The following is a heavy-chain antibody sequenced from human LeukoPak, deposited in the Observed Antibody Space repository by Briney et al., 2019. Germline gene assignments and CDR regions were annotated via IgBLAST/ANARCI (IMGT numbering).Heavy chain of an antibody. CDR2: IFRGDSDI. J-gene: IGHJ4*02. V-gene: IGHV5-51*01. Sequence: GESLKISCKGSGYGFTSYWIGWVRQLPGKGLVGRGIIFRGDSDIRYSAAFQGEGTISADKSISTAYLQWSSLKASDTAMYYCARLYGSSSDCWGQGTLVPVS. CDR3: ARLYGSSSDC. D-gene: IGHD6-6*01. CDR1: GYGFTSYW.